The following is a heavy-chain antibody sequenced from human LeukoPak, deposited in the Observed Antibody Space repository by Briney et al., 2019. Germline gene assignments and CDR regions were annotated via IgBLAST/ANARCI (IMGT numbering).Heavy chain of an antibody. V-gene: IGHV5-51*01. D-gene: IGHD3-16*01. CDR3: ARGFGSTRLEY. CDR2: IYPGDSDT. J-gene: IGHJ1*01. CDR1: GYSFTSYW. Sequence: GESPKISCKCSGYSFTSYWIGWVRQMAGKDLEWVGSIYPGDSDTRYSPPFQGQLTISADKSLTTAYLHWSSRQASDTAMYYCARGFGSTRLEYWGEGTVVRVSS.